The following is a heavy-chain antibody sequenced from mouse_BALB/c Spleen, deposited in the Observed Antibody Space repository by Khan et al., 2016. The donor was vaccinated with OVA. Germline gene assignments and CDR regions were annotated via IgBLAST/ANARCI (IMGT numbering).Heavy chain of an antibody. CDR3: ARIQGGDFDY. CDR1: GYSITSDYA. CDR2: ISYSGNT. Sequence: VQLKESGPGLVKPSQSLSLTCTVTGYSITSDYAWNWIRQFPGNKLEWMGYISYSGNTKYNPYLKSRISITRDTSQNQFFLQLNFVTIEDTATYYCARIQGGDFDYWGQGTTLTVSS. J-gene: IGHJ2*01. D-gene: IGHD3-2*02. V-gene: IGHV3-2*02.